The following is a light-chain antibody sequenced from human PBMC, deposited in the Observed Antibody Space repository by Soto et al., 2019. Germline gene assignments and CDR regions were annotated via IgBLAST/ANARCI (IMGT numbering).Light chain of an antibody. J-gene: IGLJ3*02. CDR3: SSYTSSSTNWV. Sequence: QSALTQPASVSGSPGQSITISCTGTSSDVGGYNYVSWYQQHPGKAPKLMIYEVSNRPSGVSNRFSGSKSGNTASLTISGLQAEDEADYYSSSYTSSSTNWVFGGGTKLTVL. CDR1: SSDVGGYNY. V-gene: IGLV2-14*01. CDR2: EVS.